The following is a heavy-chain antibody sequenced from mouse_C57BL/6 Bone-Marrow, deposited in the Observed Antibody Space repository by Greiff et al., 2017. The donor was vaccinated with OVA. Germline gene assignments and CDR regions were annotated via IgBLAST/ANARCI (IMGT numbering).Heavy chain of an antibody. CDR2: INPNYGTT. Sequence: LVEPGASVKISCKASGYSFTDYNMNWVKQSNGKSLEWIGVINPNYGTTSYNQKFKGKATLTVDQSSSTAYMQLNSLTSEDSAVYYCARSSLYYGSSYVGWYFDVWGTGTTVTVSS. D-gene: IGHD1-1*01. J-gene: IGHJ1*03. CDR3: ARSSLYYGSSYVGWYFDV. CDR1: GYSFTDYN. V-gene: IGHV1-39*01.